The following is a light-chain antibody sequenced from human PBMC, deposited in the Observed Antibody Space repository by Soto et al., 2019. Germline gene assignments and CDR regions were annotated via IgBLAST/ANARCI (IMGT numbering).Light chain of an antibody. CDR2: DAS. Sequence: AIQLTQSPSSLSASVGDSVTITCRASQGIRSALAWYQQTPGRAPKVLIYDASSLEVGVQSRFSGSGSRTDFTLTISSLQPDDYGTYYCQQYYDFRTCGQGTKVDIK. CDR1: QGIRSA. CDR3: QQYYDFRT. J-gene: IGKJ1*01. V-gene: IGKV1D-13*01.